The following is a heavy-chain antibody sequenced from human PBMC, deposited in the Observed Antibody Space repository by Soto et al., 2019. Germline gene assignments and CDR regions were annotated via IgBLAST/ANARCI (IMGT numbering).Heavy chain of an antibody. D-gene: IGHD1-20*01. CDR1: GGTFSSYT. CDR2: IIPILGIA. V-gene: IGHV1-69*04. J-gene: IGHJ6*02. Sequence: GASVKVSCKASGGTFSSYTISWVRQAPGQGLEWMGRIIPILGIANYAQKFQGRVTITADKSTSTAYMELSSLRSEDTAVYYCAREVGMRGGPYYYGMDVWGQGTTVTVSS. CDR3: AREVGMRGGPYYYGMDV.